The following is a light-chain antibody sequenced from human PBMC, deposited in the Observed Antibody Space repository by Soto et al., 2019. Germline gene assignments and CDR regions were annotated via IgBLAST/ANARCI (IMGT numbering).Light chain of an antibody. J-gene: IGLJ3*02. CDR3: SSHTTSSTRV. CDR1: SSDIGYYNY. Sequence: QSVLTQPASVSGSPGQSITISCTGTSSDIGYYNYVSWYQQHPGKAPKLMIYEVTNRPSGVSNRFSGSKSGDTASLTISGLQAEDEADYYCSSHTTSSTRVFGGGTKVTVL. V-gene: IGLV2-14*01. CDR2: EVT.